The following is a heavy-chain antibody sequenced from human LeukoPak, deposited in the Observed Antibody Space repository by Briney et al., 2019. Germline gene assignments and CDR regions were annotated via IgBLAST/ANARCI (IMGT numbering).Heavy chain of an antibody. CDR2: ISYDGSNK. Sequence: PGGSLRLSCAASGFTFSSYGMHWVRQAPGKGLEWVAVISYDGSNKYYADSVKVRFTISRDNSKNTLYLQMNSLRAEDTAVYYCAGRGYSGYVAMGVFDYWGQGTLVTVSS. V-gene: IGHV3-30*03. CDR3: AGRGYSGYVAMGVFDY. CDR1: GFTFSSYG. D-gene: IGHD5-12*01. J-gene: IGHJ4*02.